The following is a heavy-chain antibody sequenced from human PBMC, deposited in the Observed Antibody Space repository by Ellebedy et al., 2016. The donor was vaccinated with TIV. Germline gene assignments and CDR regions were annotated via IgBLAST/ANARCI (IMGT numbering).Heavy chain of an antibody. J-gene: IGHJ5*02. Sequence: MPSETLSLTCTVSGGSINSSSHYWGWIRQPPGKGLEWIGSIFHNGNTDYNPSLKSRVTISVDTSENQFSLKLTSVTAADTALYYCAGGGLGWFDPWGQGTLVTVSS. CDR2: IFHNGNT. V-gene: IGHV4-39*07. CDR3: AGGGLGWFDP. CDR1: GGSINSSSHY. D-gene: IGHD3-16*01.